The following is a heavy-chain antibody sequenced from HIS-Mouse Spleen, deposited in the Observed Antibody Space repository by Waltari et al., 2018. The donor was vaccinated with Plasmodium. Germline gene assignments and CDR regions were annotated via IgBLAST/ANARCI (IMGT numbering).Heavy chain of an antibody. CDR3: ARVGRRIWGAFDI. D-gene: IGHD3-16*01. CDR2: IYYSGSP. V-gene: IGHV4-59*01. J-gene: IGHJ3*02. CDR1: GGSISSYY. Sequence: QVQLQESGPGLVKPSETLSLTCTVSGGSISSYYWRLIRQPPGKGLELIGYIYYSGSPHYNRSLKSRGTIAVDTSKNQCARKLSSVTAADTAVYYCARVGRRIWGAFDIWGQGTMVTVSS.